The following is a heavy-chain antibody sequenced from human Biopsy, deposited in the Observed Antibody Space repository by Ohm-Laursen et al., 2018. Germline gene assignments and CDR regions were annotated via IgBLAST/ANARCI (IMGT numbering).Heavy chain of an antibody. CDR1: GDTFIRSA. D-gene: IGHD3-10*01. CDR3: ARGGSGSGYYGMDV. V-gene: IGHV1-69*04. J-gene: IGHJ6*02. Sequence: SSVKVSCKASGDTFIRSAFFWVRQAPGQGLVYLGRIVPIVGVTNYAQIFQGRITLTADKSTFMVYMELSRLRSDDTAIYYCARGGSGSGYYGMDVWGQGATVSVSS. CDR2: IVPIVGVT.